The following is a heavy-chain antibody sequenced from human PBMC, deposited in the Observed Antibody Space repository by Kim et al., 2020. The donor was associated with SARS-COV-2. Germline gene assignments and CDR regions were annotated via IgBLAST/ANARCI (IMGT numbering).Heavy chain of an antibody. CDR3: SRVRGSVSYAWFDP. CDR2: ISYSGST. V-gene: IGHV4-59*01. Sequence: SETLCLTCTVSGCSISSYYWSWIRQPPGKGLEWIGYISYSGSTNYNASPKSRVTISVDTSKNQFSLKLSTVTAADTAVYYCSRVRGSVSYAWFDPWGQETLVTVSS. D-gene: IGHD3-10*01. J-gene: IGHJ5*02. CDR1: GCSISSYY.